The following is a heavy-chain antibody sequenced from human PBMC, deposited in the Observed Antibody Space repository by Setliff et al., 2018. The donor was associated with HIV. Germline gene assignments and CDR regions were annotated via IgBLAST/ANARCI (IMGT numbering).Heavy chain of an antibody. J-gene: IGHJ4*02. V-gene: IGHV1-8*01. CDR3: AIFDYYGSGSYTDY. CDR2: MNPNSGNT. Sequence: ASVKVSCKASGYTFTSYDINWVRQAAGQGLEWMGWMNPNSGNTGYAQKFQGRVTMTRNTSISTAYMELSSLRSEDTAVYYCAIFDYYGSGSYTDYWGQGTLVTVSS. D-gene: IGHD3-10*01. CDR1: GYTFTSYD.